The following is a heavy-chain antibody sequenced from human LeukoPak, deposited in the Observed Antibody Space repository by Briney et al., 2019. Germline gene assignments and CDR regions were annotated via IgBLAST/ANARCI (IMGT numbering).Heavy chain of an antibody. CDR1: GYTFTSYY. V-gene: IGHV1-46*01. Sequence: ASVKVSCKASGYTFTSYYMHWVRQAPGQGLEWMGIINPSGGSTSYARKFQGRVTMTRDMSTSTVYMELSSLRSEDTAVYYCARGTPYGDYVDYYYYYYMDVWGKGTTVTISS. CDR3: ARGTPYGDYVDYYYYYYMDV. CDR2: INPSGGST. D-gene: IGHD4-17*01. J-gene: IGHJ6*03.